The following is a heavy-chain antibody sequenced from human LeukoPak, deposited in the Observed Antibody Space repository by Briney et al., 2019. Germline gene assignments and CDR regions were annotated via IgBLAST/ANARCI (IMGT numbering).Heavy chain of an antibody. Sequence: ASVKVSCKASGYTFTGYYMHWVRQAPGQGLEWMGWINPNSGGTNYAQKFQGRVTMTRDTSISTAYMELSRLRSDDTAVYYCARDRNYGSGSYPGYWGQGTLVTVSS. CDR2: INPNSGGT. J-gene: IGHJ4*02. CDR3: ARDRNYGSGSYPGY. V-gene: IGHV1-2*02. CDR1: GYTFTGYY. D-gene: IGHD3-10*01.